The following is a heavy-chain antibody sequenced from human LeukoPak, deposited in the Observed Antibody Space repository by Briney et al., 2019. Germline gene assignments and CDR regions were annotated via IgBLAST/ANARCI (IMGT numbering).Heavy chain of an antibody. D-gene: IGHD2-2*01. V-gene: IGHV1-69*01. CDR3: ARAPPDIVVVPAAAAAGAFDI. Sequence: AASVKVSCKASGGTFSSYAISWVRQAPGQGLEWMGGIIPVFGTANYAQKFQGRVTITADESTSTAYMELSSLRSEDTAVYYCARAPPDIVVVPAAAAAGAFDIWGQGTMVTVSS. CDR1: GGTFSSYA. J-gene: IGHJ3*02. CDR2: IIPVFGTA.